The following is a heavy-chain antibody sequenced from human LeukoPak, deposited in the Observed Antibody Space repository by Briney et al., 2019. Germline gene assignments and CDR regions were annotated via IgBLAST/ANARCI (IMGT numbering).Heavy chain of an antibody. Sequence: PGGSLRLSCAASGFTFSSYSMNWVSQAPGKGLEWVSSISSSSSYIYYADSVKGRFTISRDNAKNSLYLQMNSLRAEDTAVYYCAREIQWDKIDYWGQGTLVTVSS. D-gene: IGHD1-26*01. J-gene: IGHJ4*02. CDR3: AREIQWDKIDY. CDR2: ISSSSSYI. CDR1: GFTFSSYS. V-gene: IGHV3-21*01.